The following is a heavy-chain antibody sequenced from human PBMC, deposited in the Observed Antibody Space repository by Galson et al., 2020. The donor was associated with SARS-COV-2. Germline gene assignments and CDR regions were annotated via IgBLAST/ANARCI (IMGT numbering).Heavy chain of an antibody. CDR3: ARVIITSWGVRQRGFGFDP. V-gene: IGHV4-61*01. D-gene: IGHD3-10*01. J-gene: IGHJ5*02. Sequence: SETLSLTCTVSGGTVNSGSFYWSWIRHTPGKGLEWIGYIHYSGSTNYNPSLRSRVSMSVDTSKNQFSLKLSSVTAADTAVYYCARVIITSWGVRQRGFGFDPWGQGTLVTVSS. CDR2: IHYSGST. CDR1: GGTVNSGSFY.